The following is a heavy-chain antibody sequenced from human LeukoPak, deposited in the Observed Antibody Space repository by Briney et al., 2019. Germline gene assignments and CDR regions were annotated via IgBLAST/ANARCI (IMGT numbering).Heavy chain of an antibody. CDR3: ARSRWYRAVNYFDY. CDR2: IKQDGSEK. D-gene: IGHD6-13*01. Sequence: GGSLRLSCAASGFTFSSYLMSWVRQAPGKGLEWVANIKQDGSEKYYVDSVKGRFTISRDNAKNSLYLQMNSLRAGDTAVYYCARSRWYRAVNYFDYWGQGTLVTVSS. J-gene: IGHJ4*02. CDR1: GFTFSSYL. V-gene: IGHV3-7*01.